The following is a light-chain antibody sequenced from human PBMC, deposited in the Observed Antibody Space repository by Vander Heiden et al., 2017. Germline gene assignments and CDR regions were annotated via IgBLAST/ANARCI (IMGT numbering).Light chain of an antibody. J-gene: IGLJ1*01. CDR2: DDS. V-gene: IGLV3-21*02. CDR3: QVWESTTDHHV. Sequence: SSVLTQPPSVSVAPGQTAKITCGGKNIGSKSVHWYQQRPGQAPVLVVYDDSDRPAGIPERFSGSNSGNAATLTISRVEAGDEADYYCQVWESTTDHHVFATGTKVTVL. CDR1: NIGSKS.